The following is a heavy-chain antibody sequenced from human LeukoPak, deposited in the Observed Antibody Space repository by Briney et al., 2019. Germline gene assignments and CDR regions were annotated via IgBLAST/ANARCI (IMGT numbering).Heavy chain of an antibody. Sequence: ASVKVSCTDSDYTFINYGISWVRQAPGQGLEWMGWISADNDNTNYAQKFQGRVTVTTDTSTSTAYMELRSLRSDDTAVYYCARDRGSSWYRNDAFDIWGQGTMVTVSS. CDR1: DYTFINYG. D-gene: IGHD6-13*01. J-gene: IGHJ3*02. CDR3: ARDRGSSWYRNDAFDI. V-gene: IGHV1-18*01. CDR2: ISADNDNT.